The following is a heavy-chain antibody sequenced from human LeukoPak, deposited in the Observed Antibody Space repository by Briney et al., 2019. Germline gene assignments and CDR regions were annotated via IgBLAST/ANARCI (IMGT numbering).Heavy chain of an antibody. J-gene: IGHJ4*02. CDR3: ARVEGYCGGDCYSTFDY. CDR2: IKQDGSEK. V-gene: IGHV3-7*03. CDR1: GFTFSSYW. Sequence: GGSLRLSCAASGFTFSSYWMSWVRQAPGKGLEWVANIKQDGSEKYYVDSVKGRFTISRDNAKNSLYLQMNSLRAEDTALYYCARVEGYCGGDCYSTFDYWGQGTLVTVSS. D-gene: IGHD2-21*02.